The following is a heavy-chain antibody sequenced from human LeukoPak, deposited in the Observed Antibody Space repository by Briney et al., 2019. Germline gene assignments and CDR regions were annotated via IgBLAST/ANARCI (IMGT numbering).Heavy chain of an antibody. D-gene: IGHD6-13*01. CDR3: ARAHRSSLDY. V-gene: IGHV3-11*04. CDR2: ISSSGSTI. J-gene: IGHJ4*02. Sequence: SGGSLRLSCAASGFTFSDYYMSWIRQAPGKGLEWVSYISSSGSTIYYADSVKGRFTISRDNAKNSLYLQMNSLRGDDTAVYYCARAHRSSLDYWGQGTLVTVSS. CDR1: GFTFSDYY.